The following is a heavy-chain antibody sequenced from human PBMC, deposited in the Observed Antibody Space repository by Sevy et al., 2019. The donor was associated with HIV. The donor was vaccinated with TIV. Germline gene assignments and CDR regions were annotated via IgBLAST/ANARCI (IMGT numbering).Heavy chain of an antibody. CDR1: GFTFSSYW. J-gene: IGHJ6*02. CDR3: AREESITMIVVVINYGMDV. CDR2: IKQDGSEK. V-gene: IGHV3-7*01. Sequence: GGSLRLSCAASGFTFSSYWMSWVRHAPGKGLEWVANIKQDGSEKYYVDSVKGRFTISRDNAKNSLYLQMNSLRAEDTAVYYCAREESITMIVVVINYGMDVWGQGTTVTVSS. D-gene: IGHD3-22*01.